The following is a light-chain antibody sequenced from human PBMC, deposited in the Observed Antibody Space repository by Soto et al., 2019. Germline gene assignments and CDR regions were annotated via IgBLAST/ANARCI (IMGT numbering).Light chain of an antibody. V-gene: IGKV3-11*01. Sequence: AALSLKQRERATLSCRASETVATNLAWYQQRPGQAPRLLIYDASNRATGIPARFSGGGSGTDFTLTISSLEPEDFALYYCLQRSIWLRTFC. CDR1: ETVATN. CDR3: LQRSIWLRT. CDR2: DAS. J-gene: IGKJ1*01.